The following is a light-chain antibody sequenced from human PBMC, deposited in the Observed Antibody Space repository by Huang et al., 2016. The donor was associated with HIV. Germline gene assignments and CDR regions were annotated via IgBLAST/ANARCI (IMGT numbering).Light chain of an antibody. V-gene: IGKV1-9*01. CDR3: QQLHNYPVT. CDR1: QDIGNS. J-gene: IGKJ5*01. CDR2: AAS. Sequence: IQLTQSPSSLSASVGDRVIITCRASQDIGNSLAWYQQKPGKAPKSLIFAASTLQSGVSSRFSGSASGTYFTLTINCLQPEDFATYYCQQLHNYPVTFGQGTRLDI.